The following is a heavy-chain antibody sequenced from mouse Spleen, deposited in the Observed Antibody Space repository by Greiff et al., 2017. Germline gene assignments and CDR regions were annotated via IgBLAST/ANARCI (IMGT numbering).Heavy chain of an antibody. V-gene: IGHV1-55*01. J-gene: IGHJ3*01. CDR2: IYPGSGST. Sequence: VQLQQPGAELVKPGASVKMSCKASGYTFTSYWITWVKQRPGQGLEWIGDIYPGSGSTNYNEKFKSKATLTVDTSSSTAYMQLSSLTSEDSAVYYCARNFGYYGSPWFAYWGQGTLVTVSA. CDR1: GYTFTSYW. CDR3: ARNFGYYGSPWFAY. D-gene: IGHD1-1*01.